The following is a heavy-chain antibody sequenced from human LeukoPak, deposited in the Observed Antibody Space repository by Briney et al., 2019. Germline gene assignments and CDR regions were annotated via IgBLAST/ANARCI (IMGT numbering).Heavy chain of an antibody. CDR2: TYYRSKWYN. D-gene: IGHD1-26*01. V-gene: IGHV6-1*01. J-gene: IGHJ5*02. Sequence: SQTLSLTCAISGDSVSSNSAAWNWIRQSPSRGLEWLGRTYYRSKWYNDYAVSVKSRITINPDTSKNQSSLQLNSVTPEDTAVYYCAREGTKDGIVGATRNWFDPWGQGTLVTVSS. CDR3: AREGTKDGIVGATRNWFDP. CDR1: GDSVSSNSAA.